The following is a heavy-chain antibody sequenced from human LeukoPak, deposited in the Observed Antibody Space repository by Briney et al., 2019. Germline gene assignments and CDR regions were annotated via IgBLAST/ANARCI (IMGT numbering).Heavy chain of an antibody. J-gene: IGHJ4*02. D-gene: IGHD1-26*01. V-gene: IGHV5-10-1*01. Sequence: GESLKISCKGSGYNFTGYWISWVRQMPEKGLEWMGRIDPSDSYTNYSPSFQGHVTISADKSISTAYLQCSGLKASDTAMYYCARLVGGTVDYWGQGTLVTVSS. CDR1: GYNFTGYW. CDR3: ARLVGGTVDY. CDR2: IDPSDSYT.